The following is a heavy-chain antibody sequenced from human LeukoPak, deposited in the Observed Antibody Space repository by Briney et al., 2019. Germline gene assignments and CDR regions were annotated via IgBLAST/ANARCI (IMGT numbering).Heavy chain of an antibody. CDR3: TTFGLLWFGEPVDY. D-gene: IGHD3-10*01. CDR1: GFTFSSYA. Sequence: GGSLRLSCAASGFTFSSYAMSWVRQAPGKGLEWVGRIKSKTNGGTRDYAAFVKGRFIISRDDSKNTLYLQMNSLETEDTAVYYCTTFGLLWFGEPVDYWGQGTLVTVSS. V-gene: IGHV3-15*01. J-gene: IGHJ4*02. CDR2: IKSKTNGGTR.